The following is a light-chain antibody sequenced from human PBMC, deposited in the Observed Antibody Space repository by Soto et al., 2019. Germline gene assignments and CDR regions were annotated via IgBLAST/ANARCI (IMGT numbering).Light chain of an antibody. J-gene: IGKJ5*01. V-gene: IGKV1-33*01. Sequence: DIQMTQSPSSRSASVVDRFTITLQASQNINNYLTWSQQKPARAPKLLIYDASNLEAGVPSRFRASGPGPDFTFTITRLQPEDIETYSCHQYENLPTFGQGTRLEIK. CDR1: QNINNY. CDR3: HQYENLPT. CDR2: DAS.